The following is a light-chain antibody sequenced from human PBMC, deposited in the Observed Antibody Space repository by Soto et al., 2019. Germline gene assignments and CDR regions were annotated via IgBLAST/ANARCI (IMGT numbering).Light chain of an antibody. CDR2: GAS. Sequence: EIVLTQSPGTLSLSPGERATLSCGASQSVTNNYLAWYQQKPGQAPRLLIFGASIRVTGIPDRCIGSGSGTDFAITISSLVPEDVAVDYCRQHVGTPTTFGQGTKVEVK. CDR3: RQHVGTPTT. V-gene: IGKV3-20*01. J-gene: IGKJ1*01. CDR1: QSVTNNY.